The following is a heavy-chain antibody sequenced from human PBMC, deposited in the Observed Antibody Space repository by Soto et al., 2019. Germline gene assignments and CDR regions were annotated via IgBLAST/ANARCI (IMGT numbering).Heavy chain of an antibody. J-gene: IGHJ4*02. D-gene: IGHD6-19*01. CDR2: IIPIFGTA. Sequence: QVQLVQSGAEVKKPGSSVKVSCKASGGTFSSYAISWVRQAPGQGLEWMGGIIPIFGTANYAQKFQGRVTITADESTSIAYMELSSLRSEDTAVDYCARDGGTGYSSDPGIGYWGQGTLVTVSS. CDR1: GGTFSSYA. V-gene: IGHV1-69*01. CDR3: ARDGGTGYSSDPGIGY.